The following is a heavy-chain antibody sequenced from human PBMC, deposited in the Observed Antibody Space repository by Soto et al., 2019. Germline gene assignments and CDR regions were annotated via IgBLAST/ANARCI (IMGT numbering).Heavy chain of an antibody. Sequence: GESLKISCKGSGYSFTSYWIGWVRQMPGKGLEWMGIIYPGDSDTRYSPSFQGQVTISADKSISTAYLQWSSLKASDTAMYCCARIEMATISTAAFDIWGQGTIVTVSS. D-gene: IGHD5-12*01. CDR2: IYPGDSDT. J-gene: IGHJ3*02. V-gene: IGHV5-51*01. CDR3: ARIEMATISTAAFDI. CDR1: GYSFTSYW.